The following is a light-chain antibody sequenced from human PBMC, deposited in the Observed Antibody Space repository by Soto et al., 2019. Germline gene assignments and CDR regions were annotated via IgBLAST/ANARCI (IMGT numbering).Light chain of an antibody. CDR2: TAS. Sequence: DIQMTQSPSSVSASVGDRVTITCRASQDIDSGLAWYQQKPGKAPRLLMNTASTLQSGVPSRFSGSGSGTEFTLTSTSLQPEDFATYYCQQANSFPLTFGQGTRLDIK. J-gene: IGKJ5*01. V-gene: IGKV1-12*01. CDR1: QDIDSG. CDR3: QQANSFPLT.